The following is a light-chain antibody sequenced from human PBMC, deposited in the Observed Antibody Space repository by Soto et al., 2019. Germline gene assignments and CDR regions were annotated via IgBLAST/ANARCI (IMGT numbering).Light chain of an antibody. CDR1: QSVSSRY. J-gene: IGKJ2*01. CDR2: DAS. V-gene: IGKV3-20*01. Sequence: ETVLTQSPGTRSLSPRERATLSCRASQSVSSRYLAWYQQKPGQAPRLLLYDASRATGIPDRFSGSGSGPEFPLTISRLEPEDFAVYYCHHYCSPPFTFGQGTKLEIK. CDR3: HHYCSPPFT.